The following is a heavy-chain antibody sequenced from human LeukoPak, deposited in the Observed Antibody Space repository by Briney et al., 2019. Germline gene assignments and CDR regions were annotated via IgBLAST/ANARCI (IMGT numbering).Heavy chain of an antibody. Sequence: SVTVSCTASGYTFTSYGISWVRQAPGQGLEWMGGIIPIFGTANYAQKFQGRVTITADESTSTAYMELSSLRSEDTAVYYCARDRWQDIVVVPAAHDNYGMDVWGQGTTVTVSS. CDR2: IIPIFGTA. CDR1: GYTFTSYG. CDR3: ARDRWQDIVVVPAAHDNYGMDV. D-gene: IGHD2-2*01. V-gene: IGHV1-69*13. J-gene: IGHJ6*02.